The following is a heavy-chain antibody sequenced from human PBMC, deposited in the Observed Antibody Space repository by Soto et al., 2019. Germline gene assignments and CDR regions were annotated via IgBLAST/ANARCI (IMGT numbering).Heavy chain of an antibody. Sequence: QVQLQQWGAGLLKPSETVSLTCAVYGGSFIGYYGTWIRQPPGKGLEWIGVINHSGSTNYNPSLKSRVTISADTSKNQFSLRLSSVTAADTAVYYCATLGHYDFWSGFRKGNWFDPWGQGTLVTVSS. CDR2: INHSGST. V-gene: IGHV4-34*01. CDR3: ATLGHYDFWSGFRKGNWFDP. D-gene: IGHD3-3*01. CDR1: GGSFIGYY. J-gene: IGHJ5*02.